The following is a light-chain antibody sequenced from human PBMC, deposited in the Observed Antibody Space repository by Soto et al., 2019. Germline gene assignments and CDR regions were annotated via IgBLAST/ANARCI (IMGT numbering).Light chain of an antibody. CDR1: QTVSSN. V-gene: IGKV3-15*01. Sequence: EIVMTQSPATLSVSPGERATLSCRASQTVSSNLAWYQQKPGQAPRLLIYGASTRATDIPARFSGSGSGTEFTLTISSLQSEDFAVYYCQQYNNWPITFGQGTFGQGTRLEIK. CDR3: QQYNNWPITFGQGT. J-gene: IGKJ5*01. CDR2: GAS.